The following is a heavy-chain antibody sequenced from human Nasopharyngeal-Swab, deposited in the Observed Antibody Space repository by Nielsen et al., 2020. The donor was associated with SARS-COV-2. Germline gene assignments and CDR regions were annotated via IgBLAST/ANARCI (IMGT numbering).Heavy chain of an antibody. CDR3: ARAYCSGGSCYSHYYYMDV. D-gene: IGHD2-15*01. CDR1: GFTFSSYA. V-gene: IGHV3-30-3*01. J-gene: IGHJ6*03. Sequence: GESLKISCAASGFTFSSYAMHWVRQAPGKGLEWVAVISYDVSNKYYADSVKGRFTISRDNSKNTLYLQMNSLRAEDTAVYYCARAYCSGGSCYSHYYYMDVWGKGTTVTVSS. CDR2: ISYDVSNK.